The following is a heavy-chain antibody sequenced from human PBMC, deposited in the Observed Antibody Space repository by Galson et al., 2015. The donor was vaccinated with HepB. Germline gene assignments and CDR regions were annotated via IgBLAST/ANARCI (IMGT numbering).Heavy chain of an antibody. CDR3: AKDAERGQWLVVFRGY. Sequence: SLRLSCAASGFTFSSYAMSWVRQAPGKGLEWASAISGSGGSTYYADSVKGRFTISRDNSKNTLYLQMNSLRAEDTAVYYCAKDAERGQWLVVFRGYWGQGTLVTVSS. J-gene: IGHJ4*02. CDR2: ISGSGGST. V-gene: IGHV3-23*01. CDR1: GFTFSSYA. D-gene: IGHD6-19*01.